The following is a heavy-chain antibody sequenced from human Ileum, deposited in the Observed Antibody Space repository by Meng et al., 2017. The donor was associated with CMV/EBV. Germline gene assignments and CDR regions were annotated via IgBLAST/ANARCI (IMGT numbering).Heavy chain of an antibody. V-gene: IGHV1-18*04. J-gene: IGHJ4*02. CDR2: ISAYNGNT. CDR3: ARGAEQWLEMPLAY. D-gene: IGHD6-19*01. CDR1: GYIFSTYM. Sequence: KASGYIFSTYMITWVRQAPGQGLEWIGWISAYNGNTNYAQSFQGRVTMTTDTSTSTAYMDLGSLTSDDTAIYYCARGAEQWLEMPLAYWGQGTLVTVSS.